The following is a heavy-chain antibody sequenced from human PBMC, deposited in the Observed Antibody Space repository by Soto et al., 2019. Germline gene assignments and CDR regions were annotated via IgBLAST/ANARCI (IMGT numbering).Heavy chain of an antibody. Sequence: GGSLRLSCAASGFTFSSYTMTWVRQAPGKGLEWVSGITNSGDRTYYADSVKGRFAISRDNPKNTLYLQANSLRVEDTAVYYCAKSSFGEVSWGQGTLVTVSS. CDR2: ITNSGDRT. J-gene: IGHJ5*02. CDR1: GFTFSSYT. V-gene: IGHV3-23*01. D-gene: IGHD3-10*01. CDR3: AKSSFGEVS.